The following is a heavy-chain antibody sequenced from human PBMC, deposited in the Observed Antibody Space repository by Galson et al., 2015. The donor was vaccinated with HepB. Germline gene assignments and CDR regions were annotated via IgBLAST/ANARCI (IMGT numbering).Heavy chain of an antibody. J-gene: IGHJ5*02. CDR3: ARRLYYYDGSVHYDWFDP. Sequence: SETLSLTCTVSGDSISRSSHYWGWIRQPPGKGLEWIANVYYTGSTYYNPSLRSRVTISIDTSKNQFSLKLRFVTAADTALYYCARRLYYYDGSVHYDWFDPWGQGTLVTVSS. D-gene: IGHD3-22*01. CDR2: VYYTGST. V-gene: IGHV4-39*01. CDR1: GDSISRSSHY.